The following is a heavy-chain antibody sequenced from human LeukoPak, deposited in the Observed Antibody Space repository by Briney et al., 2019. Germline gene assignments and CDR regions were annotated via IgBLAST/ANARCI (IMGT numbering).Heavy chain of an antibody. CDR3: ARGPDYSTMIVVAKGGFFDY. CDR2: INHSGST. V-gene: IGHV4-34*01. CDR1: GGSISSYY. D-gene: IGHD3-22*01. Sequence: SETLSLTCTVSGGSISSYYWSWIRQPPGKGLEWIGEINHSGSTNYNPSLKSRVTISVDTSKNQFSLKLSSVTAADTAVYYCARGPDYSTMIVVAKGGFFDYWGQGTLVTVSS. J-gene: IGHJ4*02.